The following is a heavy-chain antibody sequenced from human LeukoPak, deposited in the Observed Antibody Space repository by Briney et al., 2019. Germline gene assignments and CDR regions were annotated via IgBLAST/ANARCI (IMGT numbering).Heavy chain of an antibody. Sequence: SGGSLRLYCAASGFTLSSYGMHWVRQAPGKGLEWVAFIRYDGSNKYYAASVKGRFTISRDNSKNTLYLQMNSLRAEDTAVYYCAKDFLGYCSSTSCSYFDYWGQGTLVTVSS. CDR2: IRYDGSNK. CDR3: AKDFLGYCSSTSCSYFDY. J-gene: IGHJ4*02. D-gene: IGHD2-2*01. V-gene: IGHV3-30*02. CDR1: GFTLSSYG.